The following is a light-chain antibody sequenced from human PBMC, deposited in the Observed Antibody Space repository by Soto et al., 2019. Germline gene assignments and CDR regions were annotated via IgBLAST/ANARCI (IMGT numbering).Light chain of an antibody. V-gene: IGKV3-15*01. CDR2: GAS. CDR1: QSVSSN. Sequence: EIVMTQSPATLSVSPGERATISCRASQSVSSNLAWYQQKPGQAPRLLIYGASTRATGIPARFSGSGSGTEFTLTISSLQPEDFSVYYCQHYNNWPPWTFGQGTKVEIK. CDR3: QHYNNWPPWT. J-gene: IGKJ1*01.